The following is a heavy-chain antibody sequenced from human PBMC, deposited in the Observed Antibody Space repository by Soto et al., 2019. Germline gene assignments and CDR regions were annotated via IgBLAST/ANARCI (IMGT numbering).Heavy chain of an antibody. J-gene: IGHJ4*02. CDR3: AKDPGSCDILTGYCY. CDR1: GFTFSSYS. Sequence: GGSLRLSCAASGFTFSSYSMNWVRQAPGKGLEWVSSISSSSSYIYYADSVKGRFTISRDNAKNSLYLQMNSLRAEDTAVYYCAKDPGSCDILTGYCYWGKGTLLTLST. D-gene: IGHD3-9*01. V-gene: IGHV3-21*01. CDR2: ISSSSSYI.